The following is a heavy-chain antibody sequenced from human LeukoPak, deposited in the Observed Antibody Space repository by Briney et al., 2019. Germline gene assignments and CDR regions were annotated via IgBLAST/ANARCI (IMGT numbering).Heavy chain of an antibody. CDR3: ARVPNYYDSSGPPFDY. D-gene: IGHD3-22*01. CDR1: GYTFTSYG. V-gene: IGHV1-18*01. CDR2: ISAYNGNT. J-gene: IGHJ4*02. Sequence: ASVKVSCKASGYTFTSYGISWVRQAPGQGLEWMGWISAYNGNTNYAQKLQGRVTMTTDTSTSTAYMELSSLRSEDTAVYYCARVPNYYDSSGPPFDYWGQGTLVTVSS.